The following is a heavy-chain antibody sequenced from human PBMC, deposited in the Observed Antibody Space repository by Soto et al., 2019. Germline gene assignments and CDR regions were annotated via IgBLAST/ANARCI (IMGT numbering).Heavy chain of an antibody. CDR2: IYWVDDK. J-gene: IGHJ4*02. CDR1: GFSLTTSGVG. Sequence: QITLRESGPTRVRPTQPLTLTCDFSGFSLTTSGVGVAWIRQSPGKAPEWLAVIYWVDDKRYSPTLKRRLTIPKDTSKNQVVLTMPNMDPVDTGTYYCAHRALYSGSYWDGGYFDTWGQGTPVTVSS. D-gene: IGHD1-26*01. V-gene: IGHV2-5*02. CDR3: AHRALYSGSYWDGGYFDT.